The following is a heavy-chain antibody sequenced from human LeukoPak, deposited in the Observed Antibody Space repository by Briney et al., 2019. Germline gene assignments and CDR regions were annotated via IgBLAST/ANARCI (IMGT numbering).Heavy chain of an antibody. CDR2: ISGSGGST. Sequence: GGSLRLSCAASGFTFDEDVMHWVRQAPGKGLEWVSGISGSGGSTYYADSVKGRFTISRDNSKNTLYLQMNSLRAEDTAVYYCAKDQETQQLGDFDYWGQGTLVTASS. CDR1: GFTFDEDV. J-gene: IGHJ4*02. D-gene: IGHD6-13*01. V-gene: IGHV3-23*01. CDR3: AKDQETQQLGDFDY.